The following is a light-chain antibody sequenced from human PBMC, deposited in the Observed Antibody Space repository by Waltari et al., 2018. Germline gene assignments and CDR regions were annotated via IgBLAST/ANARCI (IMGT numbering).Light chain of an antibody. J-gene: IGLJ3*02. Sequence: QSVLTQPPSASGTPGQRVTISCSGSSSNIGSNTVNWYQQRPGTAPKSRIYRNNRLPSGVPDRFSGSKSGTSASLAISGLQSEDEADYYCAAWDDSLNGWVFGGGTKLTVL. CDR3: AAWDDSLNGWV. V-gene: IGLV1-44*01. CDR1: SSNIGSNT. CDR2: RNN.